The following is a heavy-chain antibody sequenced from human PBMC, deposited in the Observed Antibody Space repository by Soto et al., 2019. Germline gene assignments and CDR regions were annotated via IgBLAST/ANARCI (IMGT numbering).Heavy chain of an antibody. J-gene: IGHJ4*02. CDR1: GGSISNYF. D-gene: IGHD3-3*01. Sequence: LETLSLTCTVSGGSISNYFCNWIRQPAGKGLEWIGRIDNSGSTNYNPSLKSRITMSADTSRNQFSLKLNSVTAADTAVYYCARGGQDFWSGPFDYWGQGALVTVSS. CDR2: IDNSGST. CDR3: ARGGQDFWSGPFDY. V-gene: IGHV4-4*07.